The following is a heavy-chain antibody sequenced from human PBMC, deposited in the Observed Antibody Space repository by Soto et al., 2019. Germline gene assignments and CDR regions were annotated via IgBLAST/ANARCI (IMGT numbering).Heavy chain of an antibody. CDR2: IDNAGTDS. D-gene: IGHD3-10*01. CDR1: GFTLSGRS. V-gene: IGHV3-74*01. CDR3: ARGWFGPDV. J-gene: IGHJ6*04. Sequence: EVQLVESGGGLVQPGGSLRLSCAASGFTLSGRSMHWVRQAPGKGLVWVSGIDNAGTDSTYADSVKGRFTSSRDNAKKMLYLQMNSLRVEDTAVYYCARGWFGPDVWGKGTMVTVSS.